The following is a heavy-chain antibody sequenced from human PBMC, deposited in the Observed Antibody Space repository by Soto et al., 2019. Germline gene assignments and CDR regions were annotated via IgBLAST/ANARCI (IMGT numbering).Heavy chain of an antibody. CDR2: ISGSGIST. D-gene: IGHD4-4*01. CDR3: VKRPVIKASYYYYELVV. J-gene: IGHJ6*02. CDR1: GFTFSTYP. Sequence: GGSLRLSCAASGFTFSTYPMSWVRQAPGKGLEWVSGISGSGISTYYTGSVKGRFTISRDTSENTVFLQMHSLRDEDTAVYYCVKRPVIKASYYYYELVVWGQGTTVTVSS. V-gene: IGHV3-23*01.